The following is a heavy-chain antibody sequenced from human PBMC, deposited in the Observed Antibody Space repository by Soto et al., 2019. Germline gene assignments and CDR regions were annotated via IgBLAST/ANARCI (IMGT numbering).Heavy chain of an antibody. J-gene: IGHJ6*02. CDR1: GYTFTSYG. D-gene: IGHD1-26*01. Sequence: QVQLVQSGAEVKKPGASVKVSCKASGYTFTSYGISWVRQAPGQGLEWMGWISAYNGNTNYAQKLQGRVTMTTDTSTSTGYMELRSLRSDDTAVYYCARVWDSGVPYCYCGMDVWGQGTTVTVSS. V-gene: IGHV1-18*01. CDR3: ARVWDSGVPYCYCGMDV. CDR2: ISAYNGNT.